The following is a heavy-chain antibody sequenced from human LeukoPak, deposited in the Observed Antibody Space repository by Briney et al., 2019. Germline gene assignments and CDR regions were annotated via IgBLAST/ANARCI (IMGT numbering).Heavy chain of an antibody. D-gene: IGHD5/OR15-5a*01. J-gene: IGHJ4*02. Sequence: SETLSLTCTVPGGSISSYYWSWIRQPPGKGLEWIGYIYYSGSTNYNPSLKSRVTISVDTSKNQFSLKLSSVTAADTAVYYCARALQIYDLPHEAAFYFDYWGQGTLVTVSS. CDR3: ARALQIYDLPHEAAFYFDY. V-gene: IGHV4-59*01. CDR2: IYYSGST. CDR1: GGSISSYY.